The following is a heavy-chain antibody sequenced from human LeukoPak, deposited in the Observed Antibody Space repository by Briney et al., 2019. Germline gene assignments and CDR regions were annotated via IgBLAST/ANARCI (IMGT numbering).Heavy chain of an antibody. CDR1: GFTFSSYA. CDR3: ARGGARLYDSSGYYY. CDR2: ISDSGGST. J-gene: IGHJ4*02. D-gene: IGHD3-22*01. Sequence: PPGGSLRLSCAASGFTFSSYAMSWVRQAPGKGLEWVLAISDSGGSTYYADSVKGRFTISRDNSKNTLYLQMNSLRAEDTAVYYCARGGARLYDSSGYYYWGQGTLVTVSS. V-gene: IGHV3-23*01.